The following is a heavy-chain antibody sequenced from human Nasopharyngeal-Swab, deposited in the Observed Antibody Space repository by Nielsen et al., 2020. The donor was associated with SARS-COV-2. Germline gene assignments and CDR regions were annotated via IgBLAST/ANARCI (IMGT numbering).Heavy chain of an antibody. CDR3: AKDVHGDYGGIDY. CDR1: GFTFSSSG. V-gene: IGHV3-30*18. Sequence: GGSLRLSCAASGFTFSSSGMDWVRQAPGKGLEWVAVMSYDGSNEYYGVSVKGRFTISRDNSKNTLYLQMNSLRVDDTAVYYCAKDVHGDYGGIDYWGQGILVTVSS. D-gene: IGHD4-17*01. CDR2: MSYDGSNE. J-gene: IGHJ4*02.